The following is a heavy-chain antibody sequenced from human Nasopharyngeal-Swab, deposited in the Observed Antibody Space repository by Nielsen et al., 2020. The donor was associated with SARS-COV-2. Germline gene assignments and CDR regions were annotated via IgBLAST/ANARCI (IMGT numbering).Heavy chain of an antibody. CDR2: IYYSGST. V-gene: IGHV4-61*01. D-gene: IGHD3-9*01. CDR3: ARGQYYDILTGYSQDDAFDI. J-gene: IGHJ3*02. CDR1: GGSVSSGSYY. Sequence: SATLSLTCTVSGGSVSSGSYYWSWIRRPPGKGLEWIGYIYYSGSTNYNPSLKSRVTISVDTSKNQFSLKLSSVTAADTAVYYCARGQYYDILTGYSQDDAFDIWGQGTMVTVSS.